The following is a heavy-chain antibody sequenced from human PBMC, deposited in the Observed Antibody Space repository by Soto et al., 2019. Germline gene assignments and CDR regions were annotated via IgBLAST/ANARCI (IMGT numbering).Heavy chain of an antibody. Sequence: SETLSLTCAFYVVSFSGYYWSCIRHPPGKWLEWIGEINHSGSTNYNPSLKSRVTISVDTSKNQFSLKLSSVTAADTAVYYCARLCRREVANHRPCHYWGQGTLVTVS. J-gene: IGHJ4*02. D-gene: IGHD5-12*01. CDR3: ARLCRREVANHRPCHY. CDR2: INHSGST. CDR1: VVSFSGYY. V-gene: IGHV4-34*01.